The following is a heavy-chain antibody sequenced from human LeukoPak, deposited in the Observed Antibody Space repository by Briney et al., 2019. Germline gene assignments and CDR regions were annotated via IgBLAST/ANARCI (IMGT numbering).Heavy chain of an antibody. V-gene: IGHV4-30-2*01. D-gene: IGHD2-2*01. J-gene: IGHJ2*01. CDR3: ARGVVVPAAKYFDL. Sequence: PSETLSLTCAVSGGSISSGGYSWSWIRQPPGKGLGWMGYIYHSGSTYYNPSLKSRVTISVDRSKNQFSLKLSSVTAADTAVYYCARGVVVPAAKYFDLWGRGTLVTVSS. CDR2: IYHSGST. CDR1: GGSISSGGYS.